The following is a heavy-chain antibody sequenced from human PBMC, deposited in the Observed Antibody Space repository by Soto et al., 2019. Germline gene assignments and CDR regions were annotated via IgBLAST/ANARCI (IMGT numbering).Heavy chain of an antibody. V-gene: IGHV1-69*02. D-gene: IGHD2-2*02. J-gene: IGHJ6*03. CDR2: IIPILGIA. CDR1: GGTFSSYT. CDR3: ALQGNCSSTSCYIGYYYYMDV. Sequence: QVQLVQSGAEVKKPGSSVKVSCKASGGTFSSYTISWVRQAPGQGLEWMGRIIPILGIANYAQKFQGRVKITADKSTSTAYMELSSLRSEDTAVYYCALQGNCSSTSCYIGYYYYMDVWGKGTTVTVSS.